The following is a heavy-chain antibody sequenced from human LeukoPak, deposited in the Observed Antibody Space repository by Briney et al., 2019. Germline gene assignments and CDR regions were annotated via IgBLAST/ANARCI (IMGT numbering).Heavy chain of an antibody. CDR2: IYNSGST. D-gene: IGHD3-9*01. CDR3: ARRRRDYDILTGYWGMVGEFDY. V-gene: IGHV4-38-2*02. CDR1: GYSISSGYY. Sequence: KPSETLSLTCTVSGYSISSGYYWGWIRQPPGKGLEWIGSIYNSGSTYYNPSLKSRVTISVDTSKNQFSLKLSSVTAADTAVYYCARRRRDYDILTGYWGMVGEFDYWGQGTLVTVSS. J-gene: IGHJ4*02.